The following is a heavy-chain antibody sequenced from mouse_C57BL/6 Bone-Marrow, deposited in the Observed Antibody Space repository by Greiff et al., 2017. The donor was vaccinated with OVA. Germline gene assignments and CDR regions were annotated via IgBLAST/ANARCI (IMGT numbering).Heavy chain of an antibody. CDR1: GYTFTSYW. V-gene: IGHV1-64*01. CDR2: IHPNSGST. CDR3: ARYGYGSSYYAMDY. Sequence: QVQLQQPGAELVKPGASVKLSCKASGYTFTSYWMHWVKQRPGPGLEWIGMIHPNSGSTNYNEKFKSKAKLTVDKSSSTAYMQLSSLTSEDSAVYYCARYGYGSSYYAMDYWGQGTSVTVSS. D-gene: IGHD1-1*01. J-gene: IGHJ4*01.